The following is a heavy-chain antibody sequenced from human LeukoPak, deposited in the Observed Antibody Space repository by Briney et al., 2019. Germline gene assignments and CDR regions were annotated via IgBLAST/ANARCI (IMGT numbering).Heavy chain of an antibody. CDR3: ARVCYRDGYICN. V-gene: IGHV3-66*01. D-gene: IGHD5-24*01. Sequence: PGGSLRLSCAASGFTVSSNHMSWVRQAPGKGLEWVSVIYSGGSTYYADSVKGRFTISRDNSKNTLYLQMNSLRAEDTAVYYCARVCYRDGYICNWGQGTLVTVSS. J-gene: IGHJ4*02. CDR2: IYSGGST. CDR1: GFTVSSNH.